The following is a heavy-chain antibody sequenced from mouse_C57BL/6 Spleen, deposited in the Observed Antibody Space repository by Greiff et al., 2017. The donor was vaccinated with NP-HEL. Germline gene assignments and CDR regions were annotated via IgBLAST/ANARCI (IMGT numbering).Heavy chain of an antibody. D-gene: IGHD2-5*01. J-gene: IGHJ4*01. CDR3: TTGSNYVGTMAMDY. CDR2: IDPENGDT. CDR1: GFNIKDDY. V-gene: IGHV14-4*01. Sequence: VQLQQSGAELVRPGASVKLSCTASGFNIKDDYMHWVKQRPEQGLEWIGWIDPENGDTEYASKFQGKATITADTSSNTAYLQLSSLTSEDTAVYYCTTGSNYVGTMAMDYWGQGTSVTVSS.